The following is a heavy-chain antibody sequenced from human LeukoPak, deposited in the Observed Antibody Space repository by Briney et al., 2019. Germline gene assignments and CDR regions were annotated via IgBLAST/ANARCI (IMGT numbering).Heavy chain of an antibody. J-gene: IGHJ6*02. CDR3: ARMLAYCSSTSCYLVGGMDV. Sequence: GGSLRLSCAASGFTVSSNYMSWVRQAPGKGLEWVSVIYSGGSTYYADSVKGRFTISRDNSKNTLYLQMNSLGAEDTAVYYCARMLAYCSSTSCYLVGGMDVWGQGTTVTVSS. CDR2: IYSGGST. V-gene: IGHV3-66*01. D-gene: IGHD2-2*01. CDR1: GFTVSSNY.